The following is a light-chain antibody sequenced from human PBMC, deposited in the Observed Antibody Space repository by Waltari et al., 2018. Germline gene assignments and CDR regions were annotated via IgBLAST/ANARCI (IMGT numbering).Light chain of an antibody. Sequence: DIVMTQSPPFLAVSLGARATITCTSSHSVFYSSAEHHYIAWYQLKPGRPLKLLIYGASTREARVPERFSGSGSGTHFTLTIDSLQAEDVAVYYCQQYYSAPPNTFGRGTKLDLK. V-gene: IGKV4-1*01. CDR2: GAS. CDR3: QQYYSAPPNT. J-gene: IGKJ2*01. CDR1: HSVFYSSAEHHY.